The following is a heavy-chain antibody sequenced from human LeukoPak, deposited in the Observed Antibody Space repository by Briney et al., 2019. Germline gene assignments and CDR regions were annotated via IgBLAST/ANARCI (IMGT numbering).Heavy chain of an antibody. CDR1: GGSISGSSYY. Sequence: SETLSLTCTVSGGSISGSSYYWGWIRQPPGKGLEWIGEINHSGSTNYNPSLKSRVTISVDTSKNQFSLKLSSVTAADTAVYYCAKDWSRDDGVATSASDYWGQGTLVTVSS. CDR3: AKDWSRDDGVATSASDY. CDR2: INHSGST. D-gene: IGHD5-12*01. V-gene: IGHV4-39*07. J-gene: IGHJ4*02.